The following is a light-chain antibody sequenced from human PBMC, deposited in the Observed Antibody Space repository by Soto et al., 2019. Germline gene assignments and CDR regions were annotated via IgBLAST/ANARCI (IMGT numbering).Light chain of an antibody. Sequence: AIRMTQSPSSLSASTGDRVTITCRASQGISNYLAWYQQKPEKAPKVLFHAASTLQGGVPSRFSGSGSGTDFTLTISGLQSEDFATYYCQQYYSYPWTFGQGTKVEIK. V-gene: IGKV1-8*01. CDR3: QQYYSYPWT. CDR1: QGISNY. J-gene: IGKJ1*01. CDR2: AAS.